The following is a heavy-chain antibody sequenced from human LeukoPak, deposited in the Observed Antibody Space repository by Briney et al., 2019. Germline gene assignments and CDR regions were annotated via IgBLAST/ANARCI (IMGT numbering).Heavy chain of an antibody. CDR1: GYTFTSYG. J-gene: IGHJ6*02. CDR2: IRPNNGGT. V-gene: IGHV1-2*02. D-gene: IGHD5/OR15-5a*01. CDR3: VSNVYDNYYGMDV. Sequence: ASVKVSCKASGYTFTSYGISWVRQAPGQGLEWMGWIRPNNGGTNYGQSFQGRVTMTRDTSISTVYMELSRVRSDDTAMYYCVSNVYDNYYGMDVWGQGTTVTVSS.